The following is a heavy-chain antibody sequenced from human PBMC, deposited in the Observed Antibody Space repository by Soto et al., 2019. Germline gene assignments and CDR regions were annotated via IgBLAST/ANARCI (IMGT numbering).Heavy chain of an antibody. CDR3: ASEGVASTDYGGNIDY. V-gene: IGHV3-21*01. D-gene: IGHD2-15*01. Sequence: GGSLRLSCAASGFTFSSYSMNWVRQAPGKGLEWVSSISSSSSYIYYADSVKGRFTISRDNAKNSLYLQMNSLTPEDTAVYYCASEGVASTDYGGNIDYWGPGTLVTVSS. CDR2: ISSSSSYI. CDR1: GFTFSSYS. J-gene: IGHJ4*02.